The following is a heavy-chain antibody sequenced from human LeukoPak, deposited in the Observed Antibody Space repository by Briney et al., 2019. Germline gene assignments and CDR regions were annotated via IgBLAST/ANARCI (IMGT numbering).Heavy chain of an antibody. CDR2: ISAYNGNT. D-gene: IGHD4-23*01. J-gene: IGHJ6*03. V-gene: IGHV1-18*01. CDR3: ARRYGGNPYYYYYYMDV. CDR1: GYTFTSYG. Sequence: ASVKVSCKASGYTFTSYGISWVRQAPGQGLEWMGWISAYNGNTNYAQKLQGRVTTTTDTSTSTAYMELRSLRSDDTAVYYCARRYGGNPYYYYYYMDVWGKGTTVTVSS.